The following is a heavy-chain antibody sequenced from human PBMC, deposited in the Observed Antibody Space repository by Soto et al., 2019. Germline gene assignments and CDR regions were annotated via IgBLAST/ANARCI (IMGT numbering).Heavy chain of an antibody. Sequence: EVHLVESGGGLDQPGGSLRLSCAASGFTFRSYWMSWVRQAPGKGLEWVANINQDGSEKYYVDSVKGRFTISRDNAENSLFLQGNSLRAEDTAVYYCARDGVEAGLYLANWGQGTLLTVSS. CDR3: ARDGVEAGLYLAN. D-gene: IGHD6-19*01. V-gene: IGHV3-7*01. CDR2: INQDGSEK. CDR1: GFTFRSYW. J-gene: IGHJ4*02.